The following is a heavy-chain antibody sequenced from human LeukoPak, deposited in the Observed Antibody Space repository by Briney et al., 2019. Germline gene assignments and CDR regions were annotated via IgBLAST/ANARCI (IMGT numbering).Heavy chain of an antibody. J-gene: IGHJ4*02. V-gene: IGHV2-70*11. Sequence: SGPALVKPTQTLTLTCTFSGFSLSTSGMCVSWIRQPPGKALEWLARIDWDDDKYYSTSLKTRLTISKDTSKNQVVLTMTNMDPVDTATYYCARILDSSSWYYFDYWGQGTLVTVSS. CDR1: GFSLSTSGMC. CDR3: ARILDSSSWYYFDY. D-gene: IGHD6-13*01. CDR2: IDWDDDK.